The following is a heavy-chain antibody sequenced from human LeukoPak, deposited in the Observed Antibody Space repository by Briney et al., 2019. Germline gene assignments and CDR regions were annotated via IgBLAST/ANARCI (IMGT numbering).Heavy chain of an antibody. CDR2: IYSGGNT. V-gene: IGHV3-53*01. D-gene: IGHD3-22*01. CDR3: ARRAGDYSHPYDY. CDR1: GLTFRRYW. Sequence: GGSLRLSCVGSGLTFRRYWMTWVRQAPGKGLEWVSFIYSGGNTYYADSVKGRFTISRDNSKNTVHLQMNSLRAEDTAMYYCARRAGDYSHPYDYWGQGTLVTVSS. J-gene: IGHJ4*02.